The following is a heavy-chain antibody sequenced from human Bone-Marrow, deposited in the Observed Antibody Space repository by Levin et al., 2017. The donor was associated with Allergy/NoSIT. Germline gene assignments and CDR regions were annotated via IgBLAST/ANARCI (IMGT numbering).Heavy chain of an antibody. CDR2: ISDTATDK. CDR1: GFTFSTYS. J-gene: IGHJ5*02. Sequence: GESLKISCAASGFTFSTYSMNWVRQAPGKGLEWVSFISDTATDKLYVDSVRGRFTISRDDARSSLYLQMNSLRDEDTAVYYCARSLRIRGVIFASWGQGTLVTVSS. V-gene: IGHV3-48*02. CDR3: ARSLRIRGVIFAS. D-gene: IGHD3-10*01.